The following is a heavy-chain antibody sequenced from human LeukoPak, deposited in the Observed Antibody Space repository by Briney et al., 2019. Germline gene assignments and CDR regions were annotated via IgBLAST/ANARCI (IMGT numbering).Heavy chain of an antibody. CDR3: ARRKSNYYDASGYSTGPFDY. V-gene: IGHV4-39*07. J-gene: IGHJ4*02. Sequence: SETLSLTCTVSGASISSSTYFWAWIRQPPGKGLEGIERLSYSGSAYYNPSLKSRVTISLDTSKNQFFLKLSSVTAADTGVYYCARRKSNYYDASGYSTGPFDYWGQGAVVTVSS. CDR2: LSYSGSA. D-gene: IGHD3-22*01. CDR1: GASISSSTYF.